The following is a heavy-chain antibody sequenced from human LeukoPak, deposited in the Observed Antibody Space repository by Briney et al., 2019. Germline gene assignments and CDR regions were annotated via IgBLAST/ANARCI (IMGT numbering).Heavy chain of an antibody. Sequence: SGGSLRLSCAASGFTLSNHWMTWVRQVPGRGPEWVANVNRDGSETYYLDSVKGRFTISKDNAKNSLYLQMNSLRAEDTALYHCARNNGMDVWGQETTVIVSS. CDR1: GFTLSNHW. J-gene: IGHJ6*02. V-gene: IGHV3-7*03. CDR3: ARNNGMDV. CDR2: VNRDGSET.